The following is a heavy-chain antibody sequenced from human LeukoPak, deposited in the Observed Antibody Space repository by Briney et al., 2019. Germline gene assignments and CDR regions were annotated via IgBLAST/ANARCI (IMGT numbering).Heavy chain of an antibody. D-gene: IGHD3-22*01. V-gene: IGHV4-39*07. CDR1: GGSISSSGYY. CDR2: IYHSGST. J-gene: IGHJ3*02. Sequence: PSETLSLTCTVSGGSISSSGYYWGWIRQPPGKGLEWIGSIYHSGSTYYNPSLKSRVTISVDTSKNQFSLKLSSVTAADTAVYYCARDYRGYYDSSDAFDIWGQGTMVTVSS. CDR3: ARDYRGYYDSSDAFDI.